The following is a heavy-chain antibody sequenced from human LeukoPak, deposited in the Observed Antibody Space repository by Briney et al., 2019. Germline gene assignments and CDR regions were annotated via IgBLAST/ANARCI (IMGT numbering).Heavy chain of an antibody. V-gene: IGHV3-23*01. J-gene: IGHJ4*02. CDR3: AKSVPIPSTGWGAYYFDY. CDR1: GFTFSSYA. Sequence: TGGSLRLSCAASGFTFSSYAMSWVRQAPGKGLEWVSAISGSGGSTYYADSVKGRFTISRDNSKNTLYLQMNSLRAEDTAVYYCAKSVPIPSTGWGAYYFDYWGQGTLVTVSS. D-gene: IGHD6-25*01. CDR2: ISGSGGST.